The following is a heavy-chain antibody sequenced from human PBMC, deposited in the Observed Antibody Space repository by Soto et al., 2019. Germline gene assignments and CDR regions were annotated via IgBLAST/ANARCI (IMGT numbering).Heavy chain of an antibody. CDR1: GGSISSYY. CDR3: TRGSLNPAAGTGNWFDP. V-gene: IGHV4-59*01. D-gene: IGHD6-13*01. CDR2: IYYSGST. J-gene: IGHJ5*02. Sequence: SETLSLTCTVSGGSISSYYWTWIRQPPGKGLEWIRYIYYSGSTNYNPSLKRRVTISVDTSKNQFSLKLSSVTAADTAVYYCTRGSLNPAAGTGNWFDPWGQGTLVTVSS.